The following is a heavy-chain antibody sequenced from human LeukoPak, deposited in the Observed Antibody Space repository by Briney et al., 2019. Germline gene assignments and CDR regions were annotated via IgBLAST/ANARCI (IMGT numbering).Heavy chain of an antibody. CDR3: ARDAYDFWSGYSTWFDP. CDR1: GGSISSGSYY. V-gene: IGHV4-39*02. J-gene: IGHJ5*02. D-gene: IGHD3-3*01. Sequence: SETLSLTCTVSGGSISSGSYYWGWIRQPPGKGLEWIGSIYYSGSTYYNPSLKSRVTISVDTSKNQFSLKLSSVTAADTAVYYCARDAYDFWSGYSTWFDPWGQGTLVTVSS. CDR2: IYYSGST.